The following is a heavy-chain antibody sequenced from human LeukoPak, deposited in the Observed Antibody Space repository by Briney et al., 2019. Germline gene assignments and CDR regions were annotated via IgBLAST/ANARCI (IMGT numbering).Heavy chain of an antibody. Sequence: GGSLRLSCAASGFTFNSYWFHWVRQAPGKGLEWVSSINGRDRRTYYADSVRGRFSISSDNSKNTLFLQMNSLRAEDTAVYYCARGEAFAFDMWGQGTMVTVSS. J-gene: IGHJ3*02. CDR2: INGRDRRT. V-gene: IGHV3-23*01. CDR3: ARGEAFAFDM. CDR1: GFTFNSYW.